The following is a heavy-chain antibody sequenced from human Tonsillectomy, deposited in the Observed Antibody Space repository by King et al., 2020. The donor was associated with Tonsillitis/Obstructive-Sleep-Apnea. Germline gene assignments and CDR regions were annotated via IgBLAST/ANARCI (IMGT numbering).Heavy chain of an antibody. CDR1: GFNFSYYA. Sequence: VQLVESGGGLVQPGGSLRLSCSVSGFNFSYYAMYWVRQAPGKGLEYVSAISSKGGSTYYADSVKGRFTISRDNSKNTLYLQMSSLRAEDTAVYFCVKGNWNDVSYYYMDVWGKGTTVTVSS. D-gene: IGHD1-1*01. J-gene: IGHJ6*03. CDR3: VKGNWNDVSYYYMDV. CDR2: ISSKGGST. V-gene: IGHV3-64D*06.